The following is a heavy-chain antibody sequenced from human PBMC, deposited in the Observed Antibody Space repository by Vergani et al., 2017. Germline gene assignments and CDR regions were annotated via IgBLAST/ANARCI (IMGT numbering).Heavy chain of an antibody. CDR2: IYYSGST. CDR1: GGSISSYY. CDR3: ARGPYCSGGSGYYNWFDP. V-gene: IGHV4-59*01. Sequence: QVQLQESGPGLVKPSETLSLTCTVSGGSISSYYWSWIRQPPGKGLEWIGYIYYSGSTNYNPSLKSRVTISVDTSKNQFSLKLSSVTAADTAVYYCARGPYCSGGSGYYNWFDPWGQGTLVTVSS. J-gene: IGHJ5*02. D-gene: IGHD2-15*01.